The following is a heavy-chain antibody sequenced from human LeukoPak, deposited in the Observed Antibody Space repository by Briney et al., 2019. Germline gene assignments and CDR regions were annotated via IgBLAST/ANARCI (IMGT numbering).Heavy chain of an antibody. D-gene: IGHD3-16*01. Sequence: ASVKVSCKASGYTFTGYYMHWVRQAPGQGLEWMGWINHNSGGTNYAQKFQGRVTMTRDTSISTAYMELSRLRSDDTAVYYCARVFLGSMTVDYWGQGTLVTVSS. J-gene: IGHJ4*02. CDR2: INHNSGGT. V-gene: IGHV1-2*02. CDR3: ARVFLGSMTVDY. CDR1: GYTFTGYY.